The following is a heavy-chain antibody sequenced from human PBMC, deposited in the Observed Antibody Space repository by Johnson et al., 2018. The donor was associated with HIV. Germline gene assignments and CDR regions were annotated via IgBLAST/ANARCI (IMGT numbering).Heavy chain of an antibody. V-gene: IGHV3-74*01. CDR3: AIVQLLADDVFNI. CDR2: INSDGSST. D-gene: IGHD3-10*01. Sequence: EKLVESGGDLVQPGGSLRLSCVGSGFTFNTNWMHWVRQAPGKGLVWVSRINSDGSSTSYADSVKGRFTISRDNAKNTLYLQMDSLGAEDTAVYYCAIVQLLADDVFNIWGQGTMVTVSS. CDR1: GFTFNTNW. J-gene: IGHJ3*02.